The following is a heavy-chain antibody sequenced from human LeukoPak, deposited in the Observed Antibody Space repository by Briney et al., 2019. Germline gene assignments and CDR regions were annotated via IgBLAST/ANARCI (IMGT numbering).Heavy chain of an antibody. CDR1: GYTFTGYY. CDR2: INPNSGGT. D-gene: IGHD3-10*01. Sequence: ASVKVSCKASGYTFTGYYMHWVRQAPGQGLEWMGWINPNSGGTNYAHKFQGRVTMTRDTAISTTYMELRRLRSDDTAVYYCERPPNFYGSGSYYTHDAFDIWGQGTMVTVSS. J-gene: IGHJ3*02. V-gene: IGHV1-2*07. CDR3: ERPPNFYGSGSYYTHDAFDI.